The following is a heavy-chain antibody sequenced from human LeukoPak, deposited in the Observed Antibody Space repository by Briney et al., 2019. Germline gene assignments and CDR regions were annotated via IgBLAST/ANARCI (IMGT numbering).Heavy chain of an antibody. CDR3: ARDAYGSGSFIDY. Sequence: PSETLSLTCTVSGGSISSYYWSWIRQPPGKGLEWIGYIYYSGSTNYNPSLKSRVTISVDTSKNQFSLKLSSVTAADTAVYYCARDAYGSGSFIDYWGQGTLVTVSS. CDR2: IYYSGST. V-gene: IGHV4-59*01. J-gene: IGHJ4*02. CDR1: GGSISSYY. D-gene: IGHD3-10*01.